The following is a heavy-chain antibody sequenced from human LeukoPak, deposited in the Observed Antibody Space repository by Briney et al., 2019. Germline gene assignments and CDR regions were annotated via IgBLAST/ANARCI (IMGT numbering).Heavy chain of an antibody. Sequence: SETLSLTCTVSGYSISSSYYWGWIRQPPGKGLEWIGSIYYSGSTYYNPSLKSRVTISVDTSKNQFSLKLSSVTAADTAVYYCARTLWFGELFDWFDPWGQGTLVTVSS. V-gene: IGHV4-38-2*02. CDR1: GYSISSSYY. D-gene: IGHD3-10*01. CDR2: IYYSGST. CDR3: ARTLWFGELFDWFDP. J-gene: IGHJ5*02.